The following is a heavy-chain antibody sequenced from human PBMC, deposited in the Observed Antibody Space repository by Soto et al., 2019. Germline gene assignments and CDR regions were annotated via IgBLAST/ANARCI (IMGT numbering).Heavy chain of an antibody. Sequence: QVQLQESGPGLVKASETLSLTCTVSGGSMSPYYWSWIRQAPGVGLEWIAYVYYSGYTHYNPSLKSRVTISVDTSKNQLSLKLTSVTAADTAVYYCARGLAPVELDYWVPGALVTVSS. CDR1: GGSMSPYY. CDR3: ARGLAPVELDY. V-gene: IGHV4-59*01. J-gene: IGHJ4*02. D-gene: IGHD6-19*01. CDR2: VYYSGYT.